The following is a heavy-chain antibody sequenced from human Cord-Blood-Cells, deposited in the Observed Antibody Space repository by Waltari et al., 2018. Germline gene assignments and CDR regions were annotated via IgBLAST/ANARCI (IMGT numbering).Heavy chain of an antibody. J-gene: IGHJ4*02. CDR1: GYTFTGYY. D-gene: IGHD2-15*01. Sequence: QVQLVQSGAEVKKPGASVKVSCKASGYTFTGYYMHWVRQAPGQWLEWMGWINPNSGGTNYAQKFQGRVTMTRDTSISTAYMELSRLRSDDTAVYYCARLSYCSGGSCYDDYWGQGTLVTVSS. V-gene: IGHV1-2*02. CDR3: ARLSYCSGGSCYDDY. CDR2: INPNSGGT.